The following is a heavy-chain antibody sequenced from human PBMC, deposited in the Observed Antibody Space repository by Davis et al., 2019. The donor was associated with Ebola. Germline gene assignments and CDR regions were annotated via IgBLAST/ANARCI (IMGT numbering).Heavy chain of an antibody. D-gene: IGHD6-6*01. CDR1: GFTVSTNY. Sequence: GESLKISCAASGFTVSTNYMSWVRRAPGKGLEWVSIIYSGDSTYYADSVKGRFTISRDNSKNTVYLQMNSLRAEDTAVYYCARFQGRGSSPTYFDCWGQGTLVTVSS. CDR3: ARFQGRGSSPTYFDC. J-gene: IGHJ4*02. V-gene: IGHV3-66*01. CDR2: IYSGDST.